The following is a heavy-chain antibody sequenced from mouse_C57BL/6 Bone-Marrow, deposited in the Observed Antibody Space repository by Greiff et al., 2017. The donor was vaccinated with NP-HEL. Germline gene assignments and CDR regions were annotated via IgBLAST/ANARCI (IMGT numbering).Heavy chain of an antibody. J-gene: IGHJ3*01. Sequence: VQLKQSGAELVRPGASVTLSCKASGYTFTDYEMHWVKQTPVHGLEWIGAIDPETGGTAYNQKFKGKAILTADKSSSTAYMELRSLTSEDSAVYYCTRLSDGRFAYWGQGTLVTVSA. CDR1: GYTFTDYE. CDR3: TRLSDGRFAY. V-gene: IGHV1-15*01. CDR2: IDPETGGT.